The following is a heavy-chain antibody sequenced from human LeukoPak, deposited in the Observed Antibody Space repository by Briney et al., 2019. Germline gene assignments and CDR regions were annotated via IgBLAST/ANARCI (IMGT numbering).Heavy chain of an antibody. CDR2: IRRKAFKYAT. J-gene: IGHJ4*02. CDR1: GFTFNDSA. Sequence: GGSLRLSCTVPGFTFNDSAIHWVRQASGKGLEWVGRIRRKAFKYATAYGAPVKGRFTNSRDDSKNTAYLQINNLKPENTAVDYCARPYNGRDLYPFDYWGQGTLVTVSS. D-gene: IGHD5-24*01. CDR3: ARPYNGRDLYPFDY. V-gene: IGHV3-73*01.